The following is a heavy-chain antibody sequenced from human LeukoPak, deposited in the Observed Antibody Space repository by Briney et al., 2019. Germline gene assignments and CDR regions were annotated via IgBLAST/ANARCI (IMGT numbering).Heavy chain of an antibody. CDR3: AKGSSGWYRDRIGWFDP. CDR2: IFPSGGEI. D-gene: IGHD6-19*01. CDR1: GFTFSTFA. Sequence: GGSLRLSCAASGFTFSTFAMIWVRQPPGKGLEWVSSIFPSGGEIHYADSVRGRFTISRDNSKSTLSLQMNNLRAEDTAVYYCAKGSSGWYRDRIGWFDPWGQGTLVTVSS. V-gene: IGHV3-23*01. J-gene: IGHJ5*02.